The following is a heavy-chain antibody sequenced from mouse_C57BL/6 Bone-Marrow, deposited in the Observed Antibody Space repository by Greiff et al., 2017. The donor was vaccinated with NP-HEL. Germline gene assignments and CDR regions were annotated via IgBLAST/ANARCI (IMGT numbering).Heavy chain of an antibody. D-gene: IGHD3-3*01. CDR2: IDPSDSYT. V-gene: IGHV1-50*01. J-gene: IGHJ4*01. CDR3: ARGDGAMDY. CDR1: GYTFTSYW. Sequence: VQLQQSGAELVKPGASVKLSCKASGYTFTSYWMQWVKQRPGQGLEWIGEIDPSDSYTNYNQKFKGKATLTVDTSSSTAYMQLSSLTSEDSAVDYCARGDGAMDYWGQGTSVTVSS.